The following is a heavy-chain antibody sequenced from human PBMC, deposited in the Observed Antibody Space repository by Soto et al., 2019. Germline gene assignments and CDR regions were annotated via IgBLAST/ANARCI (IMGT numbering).Heavy chain of an antibody. D-gene: IGHD3-16*02. J-gene: IGHJ4*02. CDR3: ARYRFTATWSKFDY. CDR1: GVSVGSDAYY. CDR2: ISHRGNT. Sequence: QVQLQQSGPGLVKPSQTLSLTCGVSGVSVGSDAYYWSWIRQHPGKGLEWVGFISHRGNTYYNPSLKSRLTLSEDMSKNQFSLTLTSVTAADTAVYFCARYRFTATWSKFDYWGQGRLVNVSS. V-gene: IGHV4-31*11.